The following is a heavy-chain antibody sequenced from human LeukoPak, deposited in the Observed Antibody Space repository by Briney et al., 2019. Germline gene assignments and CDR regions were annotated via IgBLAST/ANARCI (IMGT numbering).Heavy chain of an antibody. Sequence: PSETLSLTCTVSGGSISSGDYYWRWIRQPPGKGLEWIGYIYYSGSTYYNPSLKSRVTISVDTSKNQFSPKLSSVTAADTAVYYSARGYCSSTSCYLNWFDPWGQGTLVTVPS. D-gene: IGHD2-2*01. J-gene: IGHJ5*02. V-gene: IGHV4-30-4*08. CDR3: ARGYCSSTSCYLNWFDP. CDR2: IYYSGST. CDR1: GGSISSGDYY.